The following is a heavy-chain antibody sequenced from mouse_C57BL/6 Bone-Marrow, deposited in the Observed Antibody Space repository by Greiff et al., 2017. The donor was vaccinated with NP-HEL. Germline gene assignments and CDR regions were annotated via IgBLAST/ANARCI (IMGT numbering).Heavy chain of an antibody. CDR1: GYTFTEYT. D-gene: IGHD2-5*01. CDR3: AKHARGAYYSNYVAWFAY. J-gene: IGHJ3*01. Sequence: QVQLQQSGAELVKPGASVKLSCKASGYTFTEYTIHWVKQRPGQGLEWIGWFYPGSGSIKYNEKFKDKATLTADKSSSTVYMELSRLTSEDSAVYCCAKHARGAYYSNYVAWFAYWGQGTLVTVSA. V-gene: IGHV1-62-2*01. CDR2: FYPGSGSI.